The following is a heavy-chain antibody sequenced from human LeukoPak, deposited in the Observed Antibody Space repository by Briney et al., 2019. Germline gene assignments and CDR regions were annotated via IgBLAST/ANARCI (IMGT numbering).Heavy chain of an antibody. CDR2: ISWNSGSI. Sequence: PDRSLRLSCAASGFTFDDYAMHWVRQAPGKGLEWVSGISWNSGSIGYADSVKGRFTISRDNAKNSLYLQMNSLRAEDTALYYCAKDKLDIVATITIGYFDYWGQGTLVTVSS. CDR1: GFTFDDYA. V-gene: IGHV3-9*01. J-gene: IGHJ4*02. D-gene: IGHD5-12*01. CDR3: AKDKLDIVATITIGYFDY.